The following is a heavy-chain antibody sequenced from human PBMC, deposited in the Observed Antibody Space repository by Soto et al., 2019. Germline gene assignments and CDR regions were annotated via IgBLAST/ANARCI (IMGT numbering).Heavy chain of an antibody. CDR1: GGSISSFY. CDR3: AVDQGYYCYGMEI. Sequence: QVQLQESGPGLVKPSETLSLTCTVSGGSISSFYWSWIRQPAGKGLEWIGRIYTSGSTNYHPSLKSRVTMSVDTSMNRVSLKLRSVTAVDTAVYFCAVDQGYYCYGMEIWGQGTTVTVSS. D-gene: IGHD2-2*01. V-gene: IGHV4-4*07. J-gene: IGHJ6*02. CDR2: IYTSGST.